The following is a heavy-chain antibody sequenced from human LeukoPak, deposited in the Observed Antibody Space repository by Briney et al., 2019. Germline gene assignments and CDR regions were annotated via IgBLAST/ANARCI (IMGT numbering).Heavy chain of an antibody. D-gene: IGHD6-6*01. V-gene: IGHV3-21*01. CDR2: ISSSSDYI. CDR3: ARDNRGWQGIAARPKRSDYYYMDV. Sequence: GGSLRLSCVASGFTFITYSMNWVRQAPGKGLEWVSSISSSSDYIYYADSVKGRFTISRDNAKNSLYLQMNSLRAEDTAVYYCARDNRGWQGIAARPKRSDYYYMDVWGKGTTVTVSS. CDR1: GFTFITYS. J-gene: IGHJ6*03.